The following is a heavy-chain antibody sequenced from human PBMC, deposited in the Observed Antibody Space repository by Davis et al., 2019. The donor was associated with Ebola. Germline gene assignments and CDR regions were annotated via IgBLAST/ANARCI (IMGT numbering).Heavy chain of an antibody. CDR2: IYYSGST. D-gene: IGHD3-22*01. CDR1: GGSISSSSYY. Sequence: SETLSLTCTVSGGSISSSSYYWGWIRQPPGKGLEWIGSIYYSGSTYYNPSLKSRVTISVDTSKNQFSLKLSSVTAADTAVYYCARMGLSSGYYFFDYWGQGTLVTVSS. CDR3: ARMGLSSGYYFFDY. V-gene: IGHV4-39*07. J-gene: IGHJ4*02.